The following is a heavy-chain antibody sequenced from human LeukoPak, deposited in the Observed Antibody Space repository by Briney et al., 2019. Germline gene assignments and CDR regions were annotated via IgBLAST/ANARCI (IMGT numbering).Heavy chain of an antibody. CDR2: MNPNSGNT. V-gene: IGHV1-8*01. CDR3: ARANYYGSGKKDLDY. Sequence: ASVKVSCKASGYTFTAYDINWVRQATGQGLEWMGWMNPNSGNTGYAQKFQGRVTMTRNTSMSTAYMELNSLRSEDTAVYYCARANYYGSGKKDLDYWGQGTLVTVSS. J-gene: IGHJ4*02. D-gene: IGHD3-10*01. CDR1: GYTFTAYD.